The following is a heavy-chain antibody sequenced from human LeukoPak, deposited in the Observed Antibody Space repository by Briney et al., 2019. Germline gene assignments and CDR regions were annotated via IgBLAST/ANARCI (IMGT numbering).Heavy chain of an antibody. D-gene: IGHD3-9*01. CDR1: GFTFADYA. Sequence: GGSLRLSCAASGFTFADYAMHWVRQAPGKGLEWVSGISWNSGSIGYADSVKGRFTISRGNAKNSLYLQMNSLRAEDTALYYCAKDAGDILTGYYDPWGQGTLVTVSS. J-gene: IGHJ5*02. CDR2: ISWNSGSI. CDR3: AKDAGDILTGYYDP. V-gene: IGHV3-9*01.